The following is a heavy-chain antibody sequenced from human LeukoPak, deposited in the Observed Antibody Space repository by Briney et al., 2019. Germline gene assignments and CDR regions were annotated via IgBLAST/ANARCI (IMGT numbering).Heavy chain of an antibody. J-gene: IGHJ4*02. D-gene: IGHD3-22*01. Sequence: QTGGSLRLSCAASGFTFSSYGMHWVRQAPGKGLEWVAFIRYDGSNKYYADSVKGRFTISRDNSKNTLYLQMNSLRAEDTVVYYCAKDQIGEGYYDSSSYWGIDYWGQGTLVTVSS. CDR3: AKDQIGEGYYDSSSYWGIDY. V-gene: IGHV3-30*02. CDR1: GFTFSSYG. CDR2: IRYDGSNK.